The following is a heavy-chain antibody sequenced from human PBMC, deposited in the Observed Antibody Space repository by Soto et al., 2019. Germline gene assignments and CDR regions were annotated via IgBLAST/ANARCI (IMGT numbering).Heavy chain of an antibody. CDR3: ARDRRYYDSSGYYYGAFDI. Sequence: EVQLVESGGGLVQPGRSLRLSCAASGFTFDDYAMHWVRQVPGKGLEWVAGISWNGGSIDYADSVKGRFTISRDNAKNSLYLQMNSLRAEDTALYYCARDRRYYDSSGYYYGAFDIWGQGTMVTVSS. D-gene: IGHD3-22*01. J-gene: IGHJ3*02. V-gene: IGHV3-9*01. CDR2: ISWNGGSI. CDR1: GFTFDDYA.